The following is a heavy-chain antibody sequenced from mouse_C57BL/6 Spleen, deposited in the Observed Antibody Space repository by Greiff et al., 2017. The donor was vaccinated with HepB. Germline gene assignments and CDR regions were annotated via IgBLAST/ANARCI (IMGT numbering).Heavy chain of an antibody. CDR2: IHPNSGST. D-gene: IGHD3-2*02. J-gene: IGHJ1*03. V-gene: IGHV1-64*01. CDR1: GYTFTSYW. Sequence: VQLQQPGAELVKPGASVKLSCKASGYTFTSYWMHWVKQRPGQGLEWIGMIHPNSGSTNYNEKFKSKATLTVDKSSSTAYMQLSSLTSEDSAVYYCARDSSGYRWYFDVWGTGTTVTVSS. CDR3: ARDSSGYRWYFDV.